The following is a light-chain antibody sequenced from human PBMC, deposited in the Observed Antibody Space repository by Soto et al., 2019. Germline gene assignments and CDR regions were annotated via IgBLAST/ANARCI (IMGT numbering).Light chain of an antibody. J-gene: IGKJ5*01. CDR1: QGVSRD. Sequence: AVQLTQSPSSLSASVGDGVTITCRASQGVSRDLAWYQQKPGQPPKLLIYDASNLESGVPSSFSGSGSGTDFTLTITSLQPEDFATYYCQQFNSYPITFGQGTRLEIK. V-gene: IGKV1-13*02. CDR2: DAS. CDR3: QQFNSYPIT.